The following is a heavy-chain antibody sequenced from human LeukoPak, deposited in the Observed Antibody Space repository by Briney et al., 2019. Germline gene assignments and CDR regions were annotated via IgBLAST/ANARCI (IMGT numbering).Heavy chain of an antibody. CDR1: GFTFSSYW. D-gene: IGHD6-19*01. CDR2: IKQDGSEK. J-gene: IGHJ5*02. Sequence: PGGFLRLSCAASGFTFSSYWMSWVRQAPGKGLERVANIKQDGSEKYYVDSVKGRFTISRDNAKNSLYLQMNSLRAEDTAVYYCARDFRYLYSSGWYPTLNPWGQGTLVTVSS. CDR3: ARDFRYLYSSGWYPTLNP. V-gene: IGHV3-7*01.